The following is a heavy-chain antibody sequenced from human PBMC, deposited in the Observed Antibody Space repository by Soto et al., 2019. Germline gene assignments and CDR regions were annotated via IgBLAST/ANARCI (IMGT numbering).Heavy chain of an antibody. D-gene: IGHD3-3*01. CDR1: GFTFSSYS. CDR3: AREGDFWSGYGVDY. J-gene: IGHJ4*02. CDR2: ISSSSSTI. Sequence: GGSLRLSCAASGFTFSSYSMNWVRQAPGKGLEWVSYISSSSSTIYYADSVKGRFTISRDNAKNSLYLQMNSLRAEDTAVYYCAREGDFWSGYGVDYWGQGTLVTVSS. V-gene: IGHV3-48*01.